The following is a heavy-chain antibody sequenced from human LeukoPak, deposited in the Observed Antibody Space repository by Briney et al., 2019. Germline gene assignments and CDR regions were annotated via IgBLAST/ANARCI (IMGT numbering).Heavy chain of an antibody. D-gene: IGHD6-13*01. CDR1: GFTFSSYA. CDR3: AKDPSGQVVRPNRFDP. J-gene: IGHJ5*02. V-gene: IGHV3-23*01. Sequence: GGSLRLSCAASGFTFSSYAMSWVRQAPGKGLEWVSAISGSGGGTYYADSVRGRFTISRDNSKNMLYLQMNSLRAEDTAVYYCAKDPSGQVVRPNRFDPWGQGTLVTVSS. CDR2: ISGSGGGT.